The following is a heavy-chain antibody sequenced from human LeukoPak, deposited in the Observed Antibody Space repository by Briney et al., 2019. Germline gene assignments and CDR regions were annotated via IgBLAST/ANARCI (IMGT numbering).Heavy chain of an antibody. V-gene: IGHV1-2*02. CDR2: INPNSGGT. Sequence: ASVKVSCKASGYTFTGYYMHWVRQAPGQGLEWMGWINPNSGGTNYAQKFQGRVTMTRDTSISTAYMELSRLRSDDTAVYHCAREPSTYCSSTSCRIGFYGMDVWGQGTTVTVSS. CDR3: AREPSTYCSSTSCRIGFYGMDV. J-gene: IGHJ6*02. CDR1: GYTFTGYY. D-gene: IGHD2-2*01.